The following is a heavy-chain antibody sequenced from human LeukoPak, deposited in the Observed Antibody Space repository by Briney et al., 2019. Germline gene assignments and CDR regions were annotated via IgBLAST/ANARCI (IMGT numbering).Heavy chain of an antibody. D-gene: IGHD2-8*01. Sequence: GGSLRLSCAASGLVFDDYGMHWVRQAPGKGLEWVAYVQYDGSNEQYADSVKGRFSISRDSSKNILYLQMNSLRGEDTAVYYCAKDRCSNGVGCYYYYMDVWGKGTTVTIPS. CDR2: VQYDGSNE. CDR1: GLVFDDYG. V-gene: IGHV3-30*02. J-gene: IGHJ6*03. CDR3: AKDRCSNGVGCYYYYMDV.